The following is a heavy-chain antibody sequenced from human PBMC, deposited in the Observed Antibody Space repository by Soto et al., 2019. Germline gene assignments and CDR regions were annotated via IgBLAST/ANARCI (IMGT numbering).Heavy chain of an antibody. Sequence: GGSLRLSCAASGFTVSNHKMNWVRRAPGKGLEWVGYISSRGITMFYTYSVRGRLTISTDNANKSLYLQMNSLRVEDTAVYYRARDGAAGRIHYDXWGQGTLVTGSX. CDR1: GFTVSNHK. J-gene: IGHJ4*02. D-gene: IGHD6-6*01. CDR3: ARDGAAGRIHYDX. V-gene: IGHV3-48*03. CDR2: ISSRGITM.